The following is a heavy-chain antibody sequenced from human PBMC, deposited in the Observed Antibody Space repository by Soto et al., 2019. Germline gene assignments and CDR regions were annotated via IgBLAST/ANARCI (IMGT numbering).Heavy chain of an antibody. CDR1: GGSFSAYS. D-gene: IGHD3-3*01. Sequence: PSETLSLTXGVYGGSFSAYSWTWLRQSPGKGLEWIGEITHGGSTDYNPALKSRLVMSVDTSKNQFSLRVTSVTAADAAVYFCARARFDSWSHIYYGLDVWGQGTTVSVS. V-gene: IGHV4-34*01. CDR2: ITHGGST. J-gene: IGHJ6*02. CDR3: ARARFDSWSHIYYGLDV.